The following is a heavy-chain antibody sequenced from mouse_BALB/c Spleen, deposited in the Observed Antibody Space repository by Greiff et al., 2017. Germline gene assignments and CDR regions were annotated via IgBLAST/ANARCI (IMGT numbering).Heavy chain of an antibody. CDR3: VRTLRLPAAMDY. Sequence: EVKVVESGGGLVQPKGSLKLSCAASGFTFNTYAMNWVRQAPGKGLEWVARIRSKSNNYATYYADSVKDRFTISRDDSQSMLYLQMNNLKTEDTAMYYCVRTLRLPAAMDYWGQGTSVTVSS. D-gene: IGHD1-2*01. CDR1: GFTFNTYA. CDR2: IRSKSNNYAT. J-gene: IGHJ4*01. V-gene: IGHV10-1*02.